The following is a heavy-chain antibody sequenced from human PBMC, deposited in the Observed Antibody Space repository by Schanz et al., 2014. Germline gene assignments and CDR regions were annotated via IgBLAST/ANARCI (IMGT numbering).Heavy chain of an antibody. Sequence: QVQLVQSGVEVKKPGASVKVSCKASGYKFITYGISWVRQAPGQGLEWMGWINTNTGNPTYAQGFTGRFVFSLDTSGSTAYLQISSLKAEDTAAYYCTTETIAMAGTFSIWGQGTLVTVSS. J-gene: IGHJ4*02. CDR3: TTETIAMAGTFSI. CDR1: GYKFITYG. V-gene: IGHV7-4-1*02. CDR2: INTNTGNP. D-gene: IGHD6-19*01.